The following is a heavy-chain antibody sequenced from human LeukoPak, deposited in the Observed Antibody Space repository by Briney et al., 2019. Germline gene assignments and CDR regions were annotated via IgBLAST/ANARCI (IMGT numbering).Heavy chain of an antibody. CDR2: IVVGSGNT. CDR1: GFTFTSSA. Sequence: SVTVSCKASGFTFTSSAVQWVRQARGQRLEWIGWIVVGSGNTDYAQKFQERVTITRDMSTSTAYMELSSLSSDDTAVYYCARGRQLHLGELFPFAEFFQPWGQGTLVTVFS. V-gene: IGHV1-58*01. D-gene: IGHD3-16*01. CDR3: ARGRQLHLGELFPFAEFFQP. J-gene: IGHJ1*01.